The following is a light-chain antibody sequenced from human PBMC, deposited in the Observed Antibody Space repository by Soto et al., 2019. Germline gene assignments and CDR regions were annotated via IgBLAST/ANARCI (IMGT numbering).Light chain of an antibody. CDR1: NIASQS. CDR3: QVWDGTSDHYV. J-gene: IGLJ1*01. CDR2: DDS. Sequence: SYELTQPPSVSVAPGQTARITCGGVNIASQSVHWYQQKPGQAPLLVIYDDSDRPSGIPERFSGSNSGNTATLTIGRVEVGDEAGYYCQVWDGTSDHYVFGTGTKLTVL. V-gene: IGLV3-21*02.